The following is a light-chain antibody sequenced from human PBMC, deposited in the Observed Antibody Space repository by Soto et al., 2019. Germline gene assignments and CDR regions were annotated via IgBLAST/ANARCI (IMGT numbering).Light chain of an antibody. Sequence: DIQLTQSPSSVSASVGDRVTITCRASQYISTWLAWYQQKPGKAPKLLIYSATTWESGVPSRFSGSGSVTDFALTITNLQPEDFAPYYCQQAYSFPITFGQGTRLDIK. J-gene: IGKJ5*01. V-gene: IGKV1-12*01. CDR3: QQAYSFPIT. CDR1: QYISTW. CDR2: SAT.